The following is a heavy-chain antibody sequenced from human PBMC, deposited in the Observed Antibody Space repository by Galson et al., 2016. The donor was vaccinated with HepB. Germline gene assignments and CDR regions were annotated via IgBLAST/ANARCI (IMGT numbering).Heavy chain of an antibody. CDR1: GFTFSTYA. D-gene: IGHD1-14*01. V-gene: IGHV3-23*01. J-gene: IGHJ6*04. Sequence: SLRLSCAASGFTFSTYAMSWVRQAPGKGLEWVSVISDSGGHTYYADSVRGRFTISRDNSKNTLYLQMSSLRAEDTAIYYCAIMPGTSKWRNFDLDVWGKGTTVTVSS. CDR3: AIMPGTSKWRNFDLDV. CDR2: ISDSGGHT.